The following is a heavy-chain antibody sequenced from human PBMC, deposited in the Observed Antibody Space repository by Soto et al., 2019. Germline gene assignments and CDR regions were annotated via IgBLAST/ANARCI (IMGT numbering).Heavy chain of an antibody. CDR3: ARVLSGNYYFFYGMDV. CDR2: IGGRDGRT. CDR1: GFTFSSQV. D-gene: IGHD1-26*01. V-gene: IGHV3-23*01. Sequence: EVQLLDSGGGLVQPGGSLQLSCAASGFTFSSQVMSWVGQAQGKGLEWASCIGGRDGRTFYADSVKGRFTISRDNSKNTLHLQMNSLRAEDTAVYYCARVLSGNYYFFYGMDVWAQGTTVTVSS. J-gene: IGHJ6*02.